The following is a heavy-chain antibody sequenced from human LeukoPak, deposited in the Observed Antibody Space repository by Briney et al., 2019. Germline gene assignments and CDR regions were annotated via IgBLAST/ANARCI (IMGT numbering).Heavy chain of an antibody. J-gene: IGHJ4*02. Sequence: SVKVSCKASGYTFTSYGISWVRQAPGQGLEWMGGIIPIFGTANYAQKFQGRVTITADKSTSTAYMELSSLRSEDTAVYYCATSYYYDSSGFLDYWGQGTLVTVSS. V-gene: IGHV1-69*06. CDR1: GYTFTSYG. CDR3: ATSYYYDSSGFLDY. D-gene: IGHD3-22*01. CDR2: IIPIFGTA.